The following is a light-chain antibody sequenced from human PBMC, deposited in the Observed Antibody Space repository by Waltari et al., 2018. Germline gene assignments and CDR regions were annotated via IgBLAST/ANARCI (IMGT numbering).Light chain of an antibody. CDR3: QQYNYWPGT. CDR2: DAS. V-gene: IGKV3-15*01. J-gene: IGKJ2*01. Sequence: EIVMTQSPAPLSVYPGERVPLSCRASQSVSNRLAWYQQRPGQGPRLLSYDASTRATGVPARFSVSGSGTEFTLTISSMQSEDFAVYYCQQYNYWPGTFGQGTKVEIK. CDR1: QSVSNR.